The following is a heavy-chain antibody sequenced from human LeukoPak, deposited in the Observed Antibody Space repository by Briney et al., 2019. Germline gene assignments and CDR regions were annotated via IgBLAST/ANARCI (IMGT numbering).Heavy chain of an antibody. CDR2: IYYSGST. CDR3: ATASSVIAAAGGFDY. V-gene: IGHV4-39*07. CDR1: GGSISSSSYY. Sequence: PSETLSLTCTVSGGSISSSSYYWGWIRQPPGKGLEWIGSIYYSGSTYYNPSLKSRVTISVDTSKNQLSLKLSSVTAADTAVYYCATASSVIAAAGGFDYWGQGTLVTVSS. D-gene: IGHD6-13*01. J-gene: IGHJ4*02.